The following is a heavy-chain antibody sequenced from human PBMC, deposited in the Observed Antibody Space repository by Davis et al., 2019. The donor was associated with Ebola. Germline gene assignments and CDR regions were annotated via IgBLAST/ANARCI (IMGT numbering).Heavy chain of an antibody. CDR3: ARGPSVATAHYFDY. CDR1: GYTLTNYY. V-gene: IGHV1-69*06. J-gene: IGHJ4*02. Sequence: AASVKVSCKASGYTLTNYYLHWVRQAPGQGLEWMGGIIPLFGTTNYAQKFRGRVMITADKSTRIAYMELNSLTSEDTAVYYCARGPSVATAHYFDYWGQGTLVTVSS. D-gene: IGHD2-21*02. CDR2: IIPLFGTT.